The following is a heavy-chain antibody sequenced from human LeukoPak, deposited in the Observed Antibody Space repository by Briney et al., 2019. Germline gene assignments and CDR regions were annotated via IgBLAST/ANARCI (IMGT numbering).Heavy chain of an antibody. CDR1: GFTFSSNA. CDR3: ARGGRDGYNLPLDY. CDR2: ISYDGSDE. V-gene: IGHV3-30-3*01. Sequence: PGGSLRLSCAASGFTFSSNAMHWVRQAPGEGLDWVALISYDGSDEYYADSVKGRFTISRDNSKNTLYLQMNSLTAEDTAVYYCARGGRDGYNLPLDYWGQGTLVTVSS. J-gene: IGHJ4*02. D-gene: IGHD5-24*01.